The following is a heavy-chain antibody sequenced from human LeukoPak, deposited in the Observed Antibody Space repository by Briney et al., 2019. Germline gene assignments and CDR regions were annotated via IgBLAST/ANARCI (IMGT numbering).Heavy chain of an antibody. J-gene: IGHJ6*02. V-gene: IGHV1-8*01. Sequence: ASVQVSCNASGYTFTSYDINWVRQATGQGLEWMGWMNPNSGNTGYAQKFQGRVTMTRNTSISTAYMELSSLRSEDTAVYYCARDYYDILSFYTHQPQYGMDVWGQGTTVTVSS. CDR3: ARDYYDILSFYTHQPQYGMDV. CDR1: GYTFTSYD. CDR2: MNPNSGNT. D-gene: IGHD3-9*01.